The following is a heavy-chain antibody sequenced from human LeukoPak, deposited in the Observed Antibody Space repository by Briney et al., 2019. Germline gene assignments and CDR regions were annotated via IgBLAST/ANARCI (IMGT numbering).Heavy chain of an antibody. D-gene: IGHD3-22*01. Sequence: PSETLSLTCTGSGGSISSYSWSWIRQPPGKGLEGMGYIYDSGSTNYNPPLKSRVAISVDKSKNQFSLKLSYVTAADTAVYYCARLSHYVGSSGYYYVRFFDYWGQGTLVTVSS. CDR1: GGSISSYS. J-gene: IGHJ4*02. CDR3: ARLSHYVGSSGYYYVRFFDY. CDR2: IYDSGST. V-gene: IGHV4-59*08.